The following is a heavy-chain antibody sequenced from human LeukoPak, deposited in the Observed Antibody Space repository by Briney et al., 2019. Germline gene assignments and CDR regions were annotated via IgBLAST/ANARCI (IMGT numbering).Heavy chain of an antibody. D-gene: IGHD3-22*01. J-gene: IGHJ4*02. CDR1: GVTCSSYS. CDR2: ISSSSSYI. V-gene: IGHV3-21*01. CDR3: ARGFSSGYSFDY. Sequence: PGGSLRRSWAASGVTCSSYSMNWVRQAPGKGLEWVSSISSSSSYIYYADSVKGRFTISRDNAKNSLYLQMNSLRAEDTAVYYCARGFSSGYSFDYWGQGTLVTVSS.